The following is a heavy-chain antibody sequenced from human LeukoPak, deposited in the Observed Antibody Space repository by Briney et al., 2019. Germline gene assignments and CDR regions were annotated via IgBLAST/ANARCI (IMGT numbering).Heavy chain of an antibody. CDR3: ARGISSFDYGDYWFDP. V-gene: IGHV4-39*07. CDR2: IYYSGST. CDR1: GGSISSGNYY. J-gene: IGHJ5*02. D-gene: IGHD4-17*01. Sequence: SETLSLTCTVSGGSISSGNYYWGWIRQPPGKGPHWIGSIYYSGSTYFSPSLKSRVTISADTSKNRFSLTLNSVTAADSAMYYCARGISSFDYGDYWFDPWGQGTLVTVSS.